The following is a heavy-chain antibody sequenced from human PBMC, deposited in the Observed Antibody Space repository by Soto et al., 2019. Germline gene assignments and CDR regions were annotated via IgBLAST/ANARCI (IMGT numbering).Heavy chain of an antibody. CDR1: GGTFSSYT. Sequence: QVQLVQSGAEVKKPGSSVKVFCKASGGTFSSYTISWVRQAPGQGLEWMGRIIPILGIANYAQKFQGRVTITADKSTSTAYMELSSLRSEDTAVYYCAREDIVVVPAADYYYMDVWGKGTTVTVSS. CDR3: AREDIVVVPAADYYYMDV. CDR2: IIPILGIA. J-gene: IGHJ6*03. D-gene: IGHD2-2*01. V-gene: IGHV1-69*08.